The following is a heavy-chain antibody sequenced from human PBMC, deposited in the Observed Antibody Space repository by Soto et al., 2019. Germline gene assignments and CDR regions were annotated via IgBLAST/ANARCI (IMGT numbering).Heavy chain of an antibody. CDR3: AMVYCIDGSCYPGDWYAP. Sequence: TLSLTCTVSGDSSSSGGFYWSWIRQFPGKGLEWIGFIQYRGITDYNPSLKSRAIMSVDTSRNQFSLKLSSVTAADTAVYYCAMVYCIDGSCYPGDWYAPWGQGTLVTVSS. V-gene: IGHV4-31*03. J-gene: IGHJ5*02. CDR2: IQYRGIT. D-gene: IGHD2-15*01. CDR1: GDSSSSGGFY.